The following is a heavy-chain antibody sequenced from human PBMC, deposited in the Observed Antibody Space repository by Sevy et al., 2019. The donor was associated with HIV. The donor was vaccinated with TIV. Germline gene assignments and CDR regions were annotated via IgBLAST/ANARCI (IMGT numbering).Heavy chain of an antibody. V-gene: IGHV4-38-2*02. CDR2: IYHSGST. J-gene: IGHJ6*02. D-gene: IGHD3-3*01. Sequence: SETLSLTCTVSGYSISSGYYWGWIRQPPWKGLEWIGSIYHSGSTYYNPSLKSRVTISVDTSKNQFSLKLSSVTAADTAMYYCARTSRFLEWLLPGGPDYGMDVWGQGTTVTVSS. CDR3: ARTSRFLEWLLPGGPDYGMDV. CDR1: GYSISSGYY.